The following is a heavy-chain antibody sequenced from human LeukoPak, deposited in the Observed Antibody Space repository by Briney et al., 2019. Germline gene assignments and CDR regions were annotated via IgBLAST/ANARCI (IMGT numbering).Heavy chain of an antibody. CDR1: GFTFSSYW. V-gene: IGHV3-7*01. CDR2: IKQDGSEK. Sequence: GGSLRLSCAASGFTFSSYWMSWVRQAPGKGLEWVANIKQDGSEKYYVDSVKGRFTISRDNAKNSLYLQMNSLRAEDTAVYYCARPLPGYYGSGSYFDYWGQGTLVTVSS. J-gene: IGHJ4*02. D-gene: IGHD3-10*01. CDR3: ARPLPGYYGSGSYFDY.